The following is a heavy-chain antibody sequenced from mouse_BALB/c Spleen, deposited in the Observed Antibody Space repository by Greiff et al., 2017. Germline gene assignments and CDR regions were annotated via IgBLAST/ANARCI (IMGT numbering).Heavy chain of an antibody. Sequence: VQVVESGPGLVAPSQSLSITCTVSGFSLTSYDISWIRQPPGKGLEWLGVIWTGGGTNYNSAFMSRLSISKDNSKSQVFLKMNSLQTDDTAIYYCVRMGFYAMDYWGQGTSVTVSS. V-gene: IGHV2-9-2*01. D-gene: IGHD2-3*01. CDR3: VRMGFYAMDY. CDR1: GFSLTSYD. J-gene: IGHJ4*01. CDR2: IWTGGGT.